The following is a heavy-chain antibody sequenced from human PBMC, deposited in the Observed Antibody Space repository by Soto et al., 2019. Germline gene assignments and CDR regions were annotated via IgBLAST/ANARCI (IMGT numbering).Heavy chain of an antibody. CDR1: GFTFSGYE. D-gene: IGHD3-10*01. Sequence: HPGGSLRLSCAASGFTFSGYEMNWVRQAPGKGLEWVSYISSSGSTIYYADSVKGRFTISRDNAKNSLYLQMNSLRAEDTAVYYCARDTTTQLWSTPHFDYWGQGTLVTVSS. CDR3: ARDTTTQLWSTPHFDY. V-gene: IGHV3-48*03. J-gene: IGHJ4*02. CDR2: ISSSGSTI.